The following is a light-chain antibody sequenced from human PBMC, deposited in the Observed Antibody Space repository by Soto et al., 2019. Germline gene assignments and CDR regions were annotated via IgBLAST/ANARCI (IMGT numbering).Light chain of an antibody. Sequence: EIVLTQSPGTLSLSPGERATVSCRASQSVSNNYLAWYQQKPGQAPRLLIYGASSRATGIPDRFIGSGSGTDLTLTISRLETEDFAVFFCQHYDSPPPTFGQGTKVEVK. CDR1: QSVSNNY. CDR3: QHYDSPPPT. J-gene: IGKJ1*01. CDR2: GAS. V-gene: IGKV3-20*01.